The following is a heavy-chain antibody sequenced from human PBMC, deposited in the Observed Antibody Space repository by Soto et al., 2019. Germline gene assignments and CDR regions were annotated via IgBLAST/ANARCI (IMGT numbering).Heavy chain of an antibody. CDR1: AASSGRSSYF. D-gene: IGHD5-12*01. J-gene: IGHJ4*02. Sequence: KTSETLSLTCTVSAASSGRSSYFWCWIRQPPGKGLEWIGSLYYSGSAYYNPSLYSRVTISADTSKNLLSLKLRSVTAADTAVYYCARRDRGGNGGKSFPFWGQGTLVTVS. CDR2: LYYSGSA. CDR3: ARRDRGGNGGKSFPF. V-gene: IGHV4-39*01.